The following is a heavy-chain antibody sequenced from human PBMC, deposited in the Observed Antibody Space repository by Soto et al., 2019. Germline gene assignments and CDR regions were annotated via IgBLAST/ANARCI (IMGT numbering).Heavy chain of an antibody. CDR1: GYSFTSYS. J-gene: IGHJ4*02. CDR2: IDPTDSYT. CDR3: ARPYSSSWDIDY. V-gene: IGHV5-10-1*01. D-gene: IGHD6-13*01. Sequence: GESLKISCKGSGYSFTSYSITWVRQMPGKGLEWMGRIDPTDSYTNYSPSFQGHVTISADKSINTAYLQWSSLKASDSAMYYCARPYSSSWDIDYWGQGALVTVSS.